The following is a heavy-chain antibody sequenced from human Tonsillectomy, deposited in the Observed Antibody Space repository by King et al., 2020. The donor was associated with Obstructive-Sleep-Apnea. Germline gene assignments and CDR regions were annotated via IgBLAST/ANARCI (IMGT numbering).Heavy chain of an antibody. J-gene: IGHJ4*02. D-gene: IGHD5-12*01. V-gene: IGHV4-31*03. CDR1: GGSVNSGGHY. Sequence: VQLQESGPGLVKPSQTVSLSCTVSGGSVNSGGHYWSWIRQHPGKGLEWIGFISYSGSTYYNPTLESRLTISLDTSKNQFSLKLTSVTAADTAIYYCATPARGYSGYEALDYWGQGTLVTVSS. CDR3: ATPARGYSGYEALDY. CDR2: ISYSGST.